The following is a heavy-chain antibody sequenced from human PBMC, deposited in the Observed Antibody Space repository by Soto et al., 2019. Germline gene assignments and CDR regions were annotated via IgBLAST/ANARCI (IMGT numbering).Heavy chain of an antibody. V-gene: IGHV5-51*01. CDR3: ARVVSPRKDFYGSGSYQLYYYYGMDV. J-gene: IGHJ6*02. Sequence: PGESLKISCKGSGYSFISDWIAWLRQMPGRGLEWMGIIYPTDSDTRYSPSFQGRVTISVDKSITTAYLQWSSLKASDTAVYYCARVVSPRKDFYGSGSYQLYYYYGMDVWGQGTTVTV. D-gene: IGHD3-10*01. CDR1: GYSFISDW. CDR2: IYPTDSDT.